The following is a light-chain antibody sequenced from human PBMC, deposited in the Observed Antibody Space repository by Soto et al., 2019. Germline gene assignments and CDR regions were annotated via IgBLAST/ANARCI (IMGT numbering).Light chain of an antibody. CDR3: SSYTSSSTV. CDR2: DVS. V-gene: IGLV2-14*03. J-gene: IGLJ2*01. Sequence: QYALTQPASVSGSPGQSITISCTGASSDVGDSNYVSWYQQHPGRAPKLMIYDVSDRPSGVSNRFSGSKSGNTASLTISGLQAEDEAHYYCSSYTSSSTVFGGGTKLTVL. CDR1: SSDVGDSNY.